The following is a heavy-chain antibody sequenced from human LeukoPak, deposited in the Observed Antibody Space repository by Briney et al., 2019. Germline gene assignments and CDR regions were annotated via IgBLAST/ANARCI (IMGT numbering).Heavy chain of an antibody. CDR2: INTNTGNP. D-gene: IGHD2-15*01. J-gene: IGHJ6*03. CDR1: GYTFTSYA. CDR3: ARKSVAATPRDIVYQYYSMDV. V-gene: IGHV7-4-1*02. Sequence: ASVKVSCKASGYTFTSYAMNWVRQAPGQGLEWMGWINTNTGNPTYAQGFRGRFAFSLDTSVSTAYLQISSLKAEDTAVYYCARKSVAATPRDIVYQYYSMDVWGKGTTVTVSS.